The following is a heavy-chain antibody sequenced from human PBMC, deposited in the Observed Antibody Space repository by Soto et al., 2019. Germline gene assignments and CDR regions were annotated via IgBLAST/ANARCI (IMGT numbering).Heavy chain of an antibody. J-gene: IGHJ3*02. CDR3: ARDRVAVAGGVYDAFDI. Sequence: SVKVSCKASGGTFSSYAISWVRQAPGQGLEWMGGIIPIFGTANYAQKFQGRVTITADESTSTAYMELSSLRSEDTAVYYCARDRVAVAGGVYDAFDIWGQGTMVTVSS. CDR1: GGTFSSYA. CDR2: IIPIFGTA. V-gene: IGHV1-69*13. D-gene: IGHD6-19*01.